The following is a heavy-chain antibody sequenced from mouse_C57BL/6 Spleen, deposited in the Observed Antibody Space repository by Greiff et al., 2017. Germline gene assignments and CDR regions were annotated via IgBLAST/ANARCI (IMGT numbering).Heavy chain of an antibody. CDR3: ARSGNYEYAMDY. Sequence: LLESGAELVRPGTSVKMSCKASGYTFTNYWIGWAKQRPGHGLEWIGDIYPGGGYTTYNEKFKGKATLTAEKSSSTAYMQFSSLTSEDAAIYYCARSGNYEYAMDYWGQGTSVTVSS. D-gene: IGHD1-1*01. CDR2: IYPGGGYT. V-gene: IGHV1-63*01. CDR1: GYTFTNYW. J-gene: IGHJ4*01.